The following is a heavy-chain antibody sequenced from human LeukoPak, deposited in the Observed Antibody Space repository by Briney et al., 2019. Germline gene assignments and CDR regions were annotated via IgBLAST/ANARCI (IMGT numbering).Heavy chain of an antibody. J-gene: IGHJ4*02. CDR3: AATPSKGGYDY. Sequence: ASVKVSCKASGYTFTGYYMHWVRQAPGQGLEWMGWINPNSGGTNYAQKFQGRVTMTRDTSISTAYMELSSLRSEDTAVYYCAATPSKGGYDYWGQGTLVTVSS. D-gene: IGHD1-26*01. CDR1: GYTFTGYY. CDR2: INPNSGGT. V-gene: IGHV1-2*02.